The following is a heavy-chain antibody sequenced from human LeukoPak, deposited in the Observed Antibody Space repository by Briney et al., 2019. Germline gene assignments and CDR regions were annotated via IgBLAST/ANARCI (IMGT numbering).Heavy chain of an antibody. J-gene: IGHJ4*02. V-gene: IGHV3-11*01. Sequence: GGSLRLSCAASGFTFSDYYMSWIRQAPGKGLEWVSYITSGGTNMYYADSVKGRFTISRDNAENLLFLQMNSLRAEDTAVYYCARRVSVGEPYDYWGQGTLVTVSS. CDR1: GFTFSDYY. CDR3: ARRVSVGEPYDY. CDR2: ITSGGTNM. D-gene: IGHD3-16*01.